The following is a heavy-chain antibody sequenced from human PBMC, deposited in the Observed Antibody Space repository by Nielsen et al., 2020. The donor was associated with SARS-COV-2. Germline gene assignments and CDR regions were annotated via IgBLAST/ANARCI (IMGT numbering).Heavy chain of an antibody. Sequence: SQTLSLTHAVYGGPFSGYYWSWIRQPPGQGLEWIGEINHSGSTNYNPSLKSRVTISVDTSKNQFTLKLSSVTAADTAVYYCARGARGIAVAGDNWFDPWGQGTLVTVSS. CDR2: INHSGST. D-gene: IGHD6-19*01. V-gene: IGHV4-34*01. CDR3: ARGARGIAVAGDNWFDP. J-gene: IGHJ5*02. CDR1: GGPFSGYY.